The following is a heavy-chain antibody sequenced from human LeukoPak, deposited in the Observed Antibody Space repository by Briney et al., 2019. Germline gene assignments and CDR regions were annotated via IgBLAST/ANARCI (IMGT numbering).Heavy chain of an antibody. V-gene: IGHV3-9*01. CDR2: ISWNSGSI. Sequence: PGGSLRLSCAASGFTFSSDSMNWVRQAPGKGLEWVSGISWNSGSIGYADSVKGRFTISRDNAKNSLYLQMNSLRAEDTALYYCAKDTGRGYDTVTDAFDIWGQGTMVTVSS. J-gene: IGHJ3*02. CDR3: AKDTGRGYDTVTDAFDI. CDR1: GFTFSSDS. D-gene: IGHD5-12*01.